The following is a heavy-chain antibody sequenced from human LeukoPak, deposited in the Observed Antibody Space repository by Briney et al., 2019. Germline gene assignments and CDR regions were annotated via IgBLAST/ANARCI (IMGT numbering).Heavy chain of an antibody. CDR3: ARAMSGCSSTSCYDY. Sequence: GGSLRLSCAASGFTFSSYSMNWVRQAPGKGLEGVSSISSSSSYIYYADSVKGRFTISRDNAKNSLYLQMNSLRAEDTAVYYCARAMSGCSSTSCYDYWGQGTLVTVSS. J-gene: IGHJ4*02. CDR2: ISSSSSYI. D-gene: IGHD2-2*01. V-gene: IGHV3-21*01. CDR1: GFTFSSYS.